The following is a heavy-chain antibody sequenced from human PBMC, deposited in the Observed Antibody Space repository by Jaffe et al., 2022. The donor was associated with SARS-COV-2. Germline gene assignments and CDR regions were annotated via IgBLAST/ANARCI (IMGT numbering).Heavy chain of an antibody. Sequence: VQLVQSGAEVKKPGASVKISCKASGYTFTSYHMHWVRQAPGQGHEWMGIINPSGGSTSYAQQFQGRVTMTRDTSTSTVYMELSSLRSEDTAVYYCARGLQLWLQFEGRYYYYGMDVWGQGTTVTVSS. J-gene: IGHJ6*02. D-gene: IGHD5-18*01. CDR2: INPSGGST. CDR1: GYTFTSYH. CDR3: ARGLQLWLQFEGRYYYYGMDV. V-gene: IGHV1-46*01.